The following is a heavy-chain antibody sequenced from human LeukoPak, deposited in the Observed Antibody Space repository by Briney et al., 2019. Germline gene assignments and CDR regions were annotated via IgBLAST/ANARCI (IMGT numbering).Heavy chain of an antibody. J-gene: IGHJ3*02. CDR3: ARDRNAPAYYDFWSGYYPNAFDI. V-gene: IGHV1-2*02. CDR2: INPNSGGT. Sequence: ASVKVSCKASGYTFTGYYMHWVRQAPGQGLEWMGWINPNSGGTNYAQKFQGRVTMTRDTSISTAYMELSRLRSDDTAVYYCARDRNAPAYYDFWSGYYPNAFDIWGQGTMVTVSS. CDR1: GYTFTGYY. D-gene: IGHD3-3*01.